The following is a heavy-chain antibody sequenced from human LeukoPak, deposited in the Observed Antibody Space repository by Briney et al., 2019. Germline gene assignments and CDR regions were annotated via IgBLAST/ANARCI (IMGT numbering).Heavy chain of an antibody. V-gene: IGHV3-74*01. CDR2: INTDGSSR. CDR3: ARDTVGAYDY. J-gene: IGHJ4*02. CDR1: GFTFSSYW. D-gene: IGHD1-26*01. Sequence: PGGSLRLSCAASGFTFSSYWIHWVRQAPGKGRVWVSRINTDGSSRNYADSVKGRFTISRDNAKNTLHLQMNSLRAEDTAVYYCARDTVGAYDYWGQGTLVIVFS.